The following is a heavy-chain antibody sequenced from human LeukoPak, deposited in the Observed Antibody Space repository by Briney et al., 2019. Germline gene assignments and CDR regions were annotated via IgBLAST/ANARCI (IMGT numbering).Heavy chain of an antibody. CDR1: GFTVSSNY. V-gene: IGHV3-66*01. Sequence: GGSLRLSCAASGFTVSSNYMSWVRQAPGKGLEWVSVIYSGGSTYYADSVKGRFTISRDNSKNTLYLQMNSLRAEDTAVYYCAKDQPHSCSWYVGYWGQGTLVTVSS. J-gene: IGHJ4*02. CDR3: AKDQPHSCSWYVGY. D-gene: IGHD6-13*01. CDR2: IYSGGST.